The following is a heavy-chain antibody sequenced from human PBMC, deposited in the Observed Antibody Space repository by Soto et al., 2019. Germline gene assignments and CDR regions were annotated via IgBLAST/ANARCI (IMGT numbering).Heavy chain of an antibody. CDR3: ARGQGGYSYPNWFDP. Sequence: SETLSLTCAGYGGSFSGYYWSWIRQPPGKGLEWIGEINHSGSTNYNPSLKSRVTISVDTSKNQFSLKLSSVTAADTAVYYCARGQGGYSYPNWFDPWGQGTLVTVSS. CDR2: INHSGST. J-gene: IGHJ5*02. D-gene: IGHD5-18*01. V-gene: IGHV4-34*01. CDR1: GGSFSGYY.